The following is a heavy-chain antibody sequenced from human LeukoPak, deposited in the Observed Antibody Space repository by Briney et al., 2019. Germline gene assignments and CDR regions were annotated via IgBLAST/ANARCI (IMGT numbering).Heavy chain of an antibody. CDR3: ARGTKGILGPVDY. CDR2: IHPNTVVT. CDR1: GYTFTDYY. J-gene: IGHJ4*02. Sequence: ASVKASCKASGYTFTDYYIHWVRQAPGQGLEWMGWIHPNTVVTNFDQKFQGRVTLTRDTSISTAYMELSRLRSDDTALYYCARGTKGILGPVDYWGQGTLVTVSS. V-gene: IGHV1-2*02. D-gene: IGHD1-26*01.